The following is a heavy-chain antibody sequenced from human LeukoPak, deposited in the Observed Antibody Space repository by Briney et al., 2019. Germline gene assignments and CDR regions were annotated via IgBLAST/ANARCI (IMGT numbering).Heavy chain of an antibody. J-gene: IGHJ4*02. V-gene: IGHV3-74*01. CDR1: GFTFSSYFW. D-gene: IGHD4-23*01. CDR3: VRDLDLGGYSSFEY. CDR2: IKSYASRS. Sequence: GGSLRLSCAASGFTFSSYFWMHWVRPAPGKGLVWVSRIKSYASRSSYADSGKGRFNISRDNAKNSLYLQMNTLRAEDTAVYYCVRDLDLGGYSSFEYWGQGTLVTVSS.